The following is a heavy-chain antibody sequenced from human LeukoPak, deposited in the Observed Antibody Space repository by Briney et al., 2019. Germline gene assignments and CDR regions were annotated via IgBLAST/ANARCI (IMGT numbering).Heavy chain of an antibody. CDR3: ARHVSDFYDSSGLDAFDI. CDR2: IYHSGST. D-gene: IGHD3-22*01. J-gene: IGHJ3*02. Sequence: SETLSLTCTVSGYSISSGYYWGWIRQPPGKGLEWIGSIYHSGSTYYNPSLKSRVTISVDTSKNQFSLKLSSVTAADTAVYYCARHVSDFYDSSGLDAFDIWGQGTMVTVSS. V-gene: IGHV4-38-2*02. CDR1: GYSISSGYY.